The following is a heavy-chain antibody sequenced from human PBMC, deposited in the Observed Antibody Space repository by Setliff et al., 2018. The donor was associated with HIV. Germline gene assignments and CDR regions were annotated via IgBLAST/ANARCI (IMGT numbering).Heavy chain of an antibody. V-gene: IGHV1-3*01. Sequence: GASVKVSCKASGYTFRTYAIHWVRQAPGQRLEWMGWIDPGNGNIYYSQKFQGRVTMTRDTSASTAYMELSSLTFEDTTVYYCAKEAKRVGDSQNYYESWGQGTLVTVSS. D-gene: IGHD1-26*01. J-gene: IGHJ4*02. CDR2: IDPGNGNI. CDR1: GYTFRTYA. CDR3: AKEAKRVGDSQNYYES.